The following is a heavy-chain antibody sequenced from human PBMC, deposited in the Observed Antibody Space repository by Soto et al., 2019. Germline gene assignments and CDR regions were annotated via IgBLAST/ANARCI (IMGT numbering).Heavy chain of an antibody. V-gene: IGHV3-33*01. CDR2: IWYDGSNK. J-gene: IGHJ4*02. CDR3: ARDHYAYCSGGSCHIFDY. D-gene: IGHD2-15*01. CDR1: GFTFSSYG. Sequence: VQLVESGGGVVQPGRSLRLSCAASGFTFSSYGMHWVRQAPGKGLEWVAVIWYDGSNKYYADSVKGRFTISRDNSKNTLYLQMNSLRAEDTAVYYCARDHYAYCSGGSCHIFDYWGQGTLVTVSS.